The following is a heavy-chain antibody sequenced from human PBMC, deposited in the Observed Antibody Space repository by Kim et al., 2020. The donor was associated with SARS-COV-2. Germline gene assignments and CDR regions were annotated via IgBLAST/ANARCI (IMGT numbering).Heavy chain of an antibody. CDR3: ARAYDFWSGYYGYYYYGMDV. CDR1: GFTFSSYE. J-gene: IGHJ6*02. CDR2: ISSSGSTI. D-gene: IGHD3-3*01. Sequence: GGSLRLSCAASGFTFSSYEMNWVRQAPGKGLEWVSYISSSGSTIYYADSVKGRFTISRDNAKNSLYLQMNSLRAEDTAVYYCARAYDFWSGYYGYYYYGMDVWGQGTTVTVSS. V-gene: IGHV3-48*03.